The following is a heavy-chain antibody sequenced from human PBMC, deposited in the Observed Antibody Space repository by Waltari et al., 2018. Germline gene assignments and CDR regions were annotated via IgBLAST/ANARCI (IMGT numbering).Heavy chain of an antibody. CDR3: ARERDGYNPLFDY. CDR2: IIPIFGTA. CDR1: GGTFSSYA. J-gene: IGHJ4*02. V-gene: IGHV1-69*12. D-gene: IGHD5-12*01. Sequence: QVQLVQSGTEVKKPGSSVKVSCKASGGTFSSYAISWVRQAPGQGLEWIGGIIPIFGTANYAQKFQGRVTITADESTSTAYMELSSPRSEDTAVYYCARERDGYNPLFDYWGQGTLVTVSS.